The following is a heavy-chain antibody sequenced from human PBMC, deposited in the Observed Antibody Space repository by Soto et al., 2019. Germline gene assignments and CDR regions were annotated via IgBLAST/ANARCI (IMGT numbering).Heavy chain of an antibody. J-gene: IGHJ4*02. CDR3: ARFSGSYTRGLAY. D-gene: IGHD1-26*01. CDR2: SRNKANSYST. Sequence: GGSLRLSCAASGFTFSDHYMDWVRQAPGKGLEWVGRSRNKANSYSTEYAASVKGRFTISRDESKNSLYLQMNSLKTEDTAVYYCARFSGSYTRGLAYWGQGTLVTVSS. CDR1: GFTFSDHY. V-gene: IGHV3-72*01.